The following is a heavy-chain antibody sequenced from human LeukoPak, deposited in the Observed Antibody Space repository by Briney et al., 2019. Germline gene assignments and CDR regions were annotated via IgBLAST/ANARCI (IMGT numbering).Heavy chain of an antibody. J-gene: IGHJ5*02. D-gene: IGHD2-15*01. Sequence: ASVKVSCKASGYTFTSYYMHWVRQAPGQGLEWMGIINPSGGSTSYAQKFQGSVTMTRDTSTSTVYMEPSSLRSEDTAVYYCARVSGVVAATGNWFDPWGQGTLVTVSS. CDR2: INPSGGST. CDR3: ARVSGVVAATGNWFDP. CDR1: GYTFTSYY. V-gene: IGHV1-46*01.